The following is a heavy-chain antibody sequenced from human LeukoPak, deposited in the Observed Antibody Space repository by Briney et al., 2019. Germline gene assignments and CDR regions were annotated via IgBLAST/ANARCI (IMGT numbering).Heavy chain of an antibody. CDR1: GGAFSSYA. CDR2: IIPILGIA. V-gene: IGHV1-69*04. CDR3: ARRFDY. Sequence: SVKVSCKDSGGAFSSYAISWVRQAPGQGLEWMGRIIPILGIANYAQKFQGRVTITADKSTSTAYIELSSLRSEDTAVYYCARRFDYWGQGTLVTVSS. J-gene: IGHJ4*02.